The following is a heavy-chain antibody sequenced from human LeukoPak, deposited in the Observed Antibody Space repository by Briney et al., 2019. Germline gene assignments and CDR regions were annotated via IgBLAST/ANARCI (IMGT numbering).Heavy chain of an antibody. CDR2: IHWNGGST. J-gene: IGHJ4*02. Sequence: GGSLRLSRAVSGFTFSSYWMHWVPRAPGKGREGVSGIHWNGGSTGYADSVKGRFTISRHNAKNSLYLQMNSLRAEDTALYYCASGGIYYGAAFDFWGQGSLVTVSA. D-gene: IGHD1-26*01. CDR3: ASGGIYYGAAFDF. V-gene: IGHV3-20*04. CDR1: GFTFSSYW.